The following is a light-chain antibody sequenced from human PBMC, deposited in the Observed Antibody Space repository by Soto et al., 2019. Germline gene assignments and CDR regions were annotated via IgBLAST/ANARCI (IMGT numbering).Light chain of an antibody. CDR1: QVIGNY. Sequence: IQMTQSPSSRSASVGARVPITCRASQVIGNYVAWYQQKPGKVPKLLIYGAYTLQSGVPSRFSGSGSGTDFTLTISSLQPEDVATYYCQKYNSAPRTFGQGTKV. CDR3: QKYNSAPRT. J-gene: IGKJ1*01. V-gene: IGKV1-27*01. CDR2: GAY.